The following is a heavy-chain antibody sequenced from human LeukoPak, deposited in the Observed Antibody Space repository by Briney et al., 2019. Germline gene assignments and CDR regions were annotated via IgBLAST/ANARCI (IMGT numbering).Heavy chain of an antibody. J-gene: IGHJ3*02. CDR1: GFTFSSYT. CDR2: ISASGGST. D-gene: IGHD1-26*01. Sequence: GGSLRLSSAASGFTFSSYTMNWVRQAPGKGLEWVSGISASGGSTYYADSVKGRFTISRDNSKNTLYLQMNSLRAEDTAVYYCATGGSYSLSHAFDIWGQGTMVTASS. V-gene: IGHV3-23*01. CDR3: ATGGSYSLSHAFDI.